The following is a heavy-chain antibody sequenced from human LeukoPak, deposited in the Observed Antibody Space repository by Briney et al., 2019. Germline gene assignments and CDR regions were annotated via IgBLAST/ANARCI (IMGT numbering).Heavy chain of an antibody. CDR2: FDPEDGET. Sequence: ASVKVSCKVSGYTLTELSMHWVRQAPGKGLEWMGGFDPEDGETIYAQKFQGRVTMTEDTSTDTAYMELNSLRSEDTAVYYCATHMVRGVNYYYYGMDVWGQGTTVTVSS. CDR3: ATHMVRGVNYYYYGMDV. D-gene: IGHD3-10*01. CDR1: GYTLTELS. V-gene: IGHV1-24*01. J-gene: IGHJ6*02.